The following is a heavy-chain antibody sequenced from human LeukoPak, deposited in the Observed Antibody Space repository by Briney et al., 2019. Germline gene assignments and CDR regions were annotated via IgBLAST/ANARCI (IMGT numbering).Heavy chain of an antibody. CDR3: ARDRSGGSWGAFDI. CDR1: GFTFSSYS. J-gene: IGHJ3*02. Sequence: PGGSLRLSCAASGFTFSSYSMNWVRQAPGKGLECVSSISSSSSYIYYADSVKGRFTISRDNAKNSLYLQMNSLRAEDTAVYYCARDRSGGSWGAFDIWGQGTMVTVSS. D-gene: IGHD2-15*01. CDR2: ISSSSSYI. V-gene: IGHV3-21*01.